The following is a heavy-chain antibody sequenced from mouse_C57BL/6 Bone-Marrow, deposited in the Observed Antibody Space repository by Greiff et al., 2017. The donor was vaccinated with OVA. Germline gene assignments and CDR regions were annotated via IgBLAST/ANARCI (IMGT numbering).Heavy chain of an antibody. CDR3: TYYDYDGGFAY. J-gene: IGHJ3*01. Sequence: EVQVVESGAELVRPGASVKLSCTASGFNIKDDYMHWVKQRPEQGLEWIGWIDPENGDTEYASKFQGKATITADTSSNTAYLQLSSLTSEDTAVYYCTYYDYDGGFAYWGQGTLVTVSA. CDR2: IDPENGDT. V-gene: IGHV14-4*01. D-gene: IGHD2-4*01. CDR1: GFNIKDDY.